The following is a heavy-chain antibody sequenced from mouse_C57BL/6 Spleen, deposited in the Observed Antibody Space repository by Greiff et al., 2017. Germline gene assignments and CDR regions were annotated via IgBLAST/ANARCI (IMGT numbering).Heavy chain of an antibody. V-gene: IGHV7-3*01. D-gene: IGHD1-1*01. CDR3: ARSLTTVVPYYYAMDY. Sequence: EVKLEESGGGLVQPGGSLSLSCAASGFTFTDYYMSWVRQPPGKALEWLGFIRNKANGYTTEYSASVKGRFTISRDNSQSILYLQMNALRAEDSATYYCARSLTTVVPYYYAMDYWGQGTSVTVSS. CDR1: GFTFTDYY. CDR2: IRNKANGYTT. J-gene: IGHJ4*01.